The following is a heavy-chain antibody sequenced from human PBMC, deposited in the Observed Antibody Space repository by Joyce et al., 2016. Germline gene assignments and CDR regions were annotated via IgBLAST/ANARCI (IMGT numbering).Heavy chain of an antibody. Sequence: QVQLVVSGGGVVQPGRSLSLPCAASGLTLSNYDVHWVRQAPGKGLERVAVISYDGIYKDYADSVKGRFTISRENSKNTVFLEMNSLRTEDTAVYYCAKILTATDSSGWFLDYWGQGALVTVSS. J-gene: IGHJ4*02. D-gene: IGHD6-25*01. CDR1: GLTLSNYD. CDR3: AKILTATDSSGWFLDY. CDR2: ISYDGIYK. V-gene: IGHV3-30*18.